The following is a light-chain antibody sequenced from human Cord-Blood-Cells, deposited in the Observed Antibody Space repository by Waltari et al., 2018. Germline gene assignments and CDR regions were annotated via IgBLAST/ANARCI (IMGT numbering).Light chain of an antibody. CDR2: QDS. J-gene: IGLJ2*01. CDR1: KLGDKY. CDR3: QAWDSSTVV. V-gene: IGLV3-1*01. Sequence: SYELTQSPSVSVSPGQTASITCSGDKLGDKYACWYQQKPAQSPVLVIYQDSKRPSGIPARFSGSNSGNTATLTISGTQAMDEADYYCQAWDSSTVVFGGGTKLTVL.